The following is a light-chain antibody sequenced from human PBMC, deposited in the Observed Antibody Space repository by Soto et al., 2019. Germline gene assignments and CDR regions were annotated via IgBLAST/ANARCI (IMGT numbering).Light chain of an antibody. Sequence: EIVLTQSPGTLSLSPGERATLSCRASQSVSGNHVAWYQQKPGQAPRLLIYGASSRATGIPDRFSGSGSGIDFTLTISTLEPEDFAVYYCQQYGGSPYSFGQGTKLEIE. CDR1: QSVSGNH. CDR3: QQYGGSPYS. V-gene: IGKV3-20*01. CDR2: GAS. J-gene: IGKJ2*03.